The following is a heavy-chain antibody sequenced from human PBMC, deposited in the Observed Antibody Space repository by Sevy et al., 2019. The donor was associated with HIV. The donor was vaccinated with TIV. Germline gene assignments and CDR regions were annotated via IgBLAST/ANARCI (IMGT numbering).Heavy chain of an antibody. V-gene: IGHV4-39*01. CDR1: GGSISSSSYY. D-gene: IGHD6-19*01. J-gene: IGHJ3*02. Sequence: AENLSLTCTVSGGSISSSSYYWGWIRQPPGKGLEWIGSIYYSGSTYYNPSLKSRVTISVDTSKNQFSLKLSSVTAADTAEYYCARHVNPMYSSGLYQTAFDIWGQGTMVTVSS. CDR3: ARHVNPMYSSGLYQTAFDI. CDR2: IYYSGST.